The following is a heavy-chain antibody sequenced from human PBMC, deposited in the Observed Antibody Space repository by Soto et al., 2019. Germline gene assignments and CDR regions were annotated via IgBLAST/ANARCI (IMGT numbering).Heavy chain of an antibody. J-gene: IGHJ5*02. CDR1: GGTFSSYA. CDR2: IIPIFGKA. V-gene: IGHV1-69*12. CDR3: AINTRRYRIWCNHWFDA. D-gene: IGHD3-16*02. Sequence: QVQLVQSGAEVKKPGSSVKVSCKASGGTFSSYAISWARQAPGQGLEWKGGIIPIFGKANYAQKFQGRVTITADESTSTAYMELSSLRSEDTEVYYCAINTRRYRIWCNHWFDAWSQGTLVTVSS.